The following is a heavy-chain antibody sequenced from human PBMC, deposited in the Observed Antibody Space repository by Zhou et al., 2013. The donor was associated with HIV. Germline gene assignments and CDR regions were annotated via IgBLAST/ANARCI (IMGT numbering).Heavy chain of an antibody. CDR1: GSTFSDYY. V-gene: IGHV3-11*04. D-gene: IGHD6-19*01. CDR2: ISPRGSTL. CDR3: ARDTEFSSGWNVKVYGMDV. J-gene: IGHJ6*02. Sequence: VQLVESGGGLVKPGGSLRLSCAASGSTFSDYYMSWIRQAPGKGLEWVSYISPRGSTLYYADSVKGRFTISRDNAKNSLYLQMYSLRADDTAVYYCARDTEFSSGWNVKVYGMDVWGQGTTVTVSS.